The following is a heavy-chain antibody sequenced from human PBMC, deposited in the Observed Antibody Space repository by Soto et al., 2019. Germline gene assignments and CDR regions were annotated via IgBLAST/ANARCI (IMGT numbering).Heavy chain of an antibody. V-gene: IGHV4-31*03. D-gene: IGHD3-3*01. Sequence: QVRLQESGPGLVKPSQTLSLTCTVSGGSISTGAYHWNWIRQHPGKGLDWIGYIYYDGSTYYNSSLKSRLNISLDTSKTQFSLRLTSVTAADTAVYYCARGSAGRFLGVYYGVDVWGQGTTVTVSS. CDR3: ARGSAGRFLGVYYGVDV. CDR1: GGSISTGAYH. CDR2: IYYDGST. J-gene: IGHJ6*02.